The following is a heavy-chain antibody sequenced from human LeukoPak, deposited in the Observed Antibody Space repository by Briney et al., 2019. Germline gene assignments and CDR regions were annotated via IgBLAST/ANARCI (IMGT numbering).Heavy chain of an antibody. CDR2: IHSGGTT. D-gene: IGHD5-18*01. CDR1: GGSISNDY. CDR3: ARDNPRGYTYGYEHYYYYIDV. Sequence: SETLSLTCTVSGGSISNDYFTWIRQPAGKGLEWIGRIHSGGTTNYNPSLMSRVTLSVDTSKNQISLRLTSVTAADTALYYCARDNPRGYTYGYEHYYYYIDVWGKGTTVTVSS. V-gene: IGHV4-4*07. J-gene: IGHJ6*03.